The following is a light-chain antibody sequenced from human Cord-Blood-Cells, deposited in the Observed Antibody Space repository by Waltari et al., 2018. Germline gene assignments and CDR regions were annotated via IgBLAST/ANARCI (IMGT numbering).Light chain of an antibody. CDR1: SSDVGGYNY. CDR2: DVS. CDR3: SSYTSSSSLV. V-gene: IGLV2-14*01. Sequence: QSALTQPASVSGSPGQSITISCTGTSSDVGGYNYVSWYQQHPGKAPKLLIYDVSKRPSGRSNRFSGSKSGNTASLTIAGLQAEDEADSYCSSYTSSSSLVFGGGTKLTVL. J-gene: IGLJ3*02.